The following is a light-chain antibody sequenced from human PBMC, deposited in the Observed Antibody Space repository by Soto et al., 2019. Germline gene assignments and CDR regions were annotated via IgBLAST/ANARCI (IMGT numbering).Light chain of an antibody. Sequence: QAVVTQEPSLTVSPGGTVTLTCGSSTGAVTSGHYPHWFQQKPGQAPRTLIYDTSIKHSWTPARFSGSLLGDKAALTLSGAQPEDEADYYCLVIYTGVGEVFGTGTKLTVL. CDR3: LVIYTGVGEV. CDR1: TGAVTSGHY. CDR2: DTS. J-gene: IGLJ1*01. V-gene: IGLV7-46*01.